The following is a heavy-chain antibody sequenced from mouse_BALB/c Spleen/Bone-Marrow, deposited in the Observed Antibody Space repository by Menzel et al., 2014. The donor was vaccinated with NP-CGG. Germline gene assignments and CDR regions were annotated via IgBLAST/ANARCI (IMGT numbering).Heavy chain of an antibody. CDR1: GFDFSRYW. V-gene: IGHV4-1*02. CDR2: INPDSNTI. D-gene: IGHD1-2*01. CDR3: ARLGYYGSFAY. Sequence: EVKLMESGGGLVQPGGSLKLSCAASGFDFSRYWMSWVRQAPGKGLEWIGEINPDSNTINYTPSLKDKFIISRDNAKNTLYLQMSKVRSEDTAPYYCARLGYYGSFAYWGQGTLVTVSA. J-gene: IGHJ3*01.